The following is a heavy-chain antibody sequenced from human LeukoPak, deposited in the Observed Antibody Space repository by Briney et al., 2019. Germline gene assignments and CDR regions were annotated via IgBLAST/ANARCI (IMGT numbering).Heavy chain of an antibody. Sequence: SETLSLTCAVYGGSFSGYYWSWIRQPPGKGLEWIGEINHSGSTNYNPSLKSRVTISVDTSKNQFSLKLSSVTAADTAVYYCARARKYYYDSTVHFDYWGQGTLVTVSS. J-gene: IGHJ4*02. CDR3: ARARKYYYDSTVHFDY. D-gene: IGHD3-22*01. CDR1: GGSFSGYY. CDR2: INHSGST. V-gene: IGHV4-34*01.